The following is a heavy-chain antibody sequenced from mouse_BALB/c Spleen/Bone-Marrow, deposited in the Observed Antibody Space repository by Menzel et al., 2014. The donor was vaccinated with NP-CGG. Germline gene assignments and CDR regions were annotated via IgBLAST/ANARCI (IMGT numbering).Heavy chain of an antibody. CDR3: GRDGNYAIDY. Sequence: LVESGASVKISCKTSGYTYTEDTMHWVKQSHGKSLEWIGVINPNNGGTTYKQKFKDKATLTVDKSSSTAYMEFRSLTSEDSAVCYCGRDGNYAIDYWGQGTSVTVSS. CDR1: GYTYTEDT. D-gene: IGHD2-1*01. V-gene: IGHV1-22*01. J-gene: IGHJ4*01. CDR2: INPNNGGT.